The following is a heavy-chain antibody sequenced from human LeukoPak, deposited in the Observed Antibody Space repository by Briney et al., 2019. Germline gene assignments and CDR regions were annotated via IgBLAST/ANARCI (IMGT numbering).Heavy chain of an antibody. D-gene: IGHD3-3*01. J-gene: IGHJ3*02. CDR1: GGSFSGYY. CDR2: INHSGST. CDR3: ARRSWYYDFWSGYYSDDAFDI. Sequence: PSETLSLTCAVYGGSFSGYYWSWIRQPPGKGREWIGEINHSGSTNYNPSLKSRVTISVDTSKNQFSLKLSSVTAADTAVYYWARRSWYYDFWSGYYSDDAFDIWGQGTMVTVSS. V-gene: IGHV4-34*01.